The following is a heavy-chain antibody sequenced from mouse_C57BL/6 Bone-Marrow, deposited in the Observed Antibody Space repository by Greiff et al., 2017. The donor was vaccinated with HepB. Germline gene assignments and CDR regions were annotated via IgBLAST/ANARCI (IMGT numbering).Heavy chain of an antibody. Sequence: QVQLQQPGAELVMPGASVKLSCKASGYTFTSYWMHWVKQRPGQGLEWIGEIDPSDSYTNYNQKFKGKSTLTVDKSSSTAYMQLSSLTSEDSAVYYWARRDDYDDFDVWGTGTTVTVSS. D-gene: IGHD2-4*01. CDR3: ARRDDYDDFDV. V-gene: IGHV1-69*01. J-gene: IGHJ1*03. CDR2: IDPSDSYT. CDR1: GYTFTSYW.